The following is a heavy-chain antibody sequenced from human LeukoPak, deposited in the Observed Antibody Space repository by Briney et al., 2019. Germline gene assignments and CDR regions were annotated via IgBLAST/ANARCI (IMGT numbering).Heavy chain of an antibody. CDR2: IYYSGST. D-gene: IGHD3-9*01. CDR1: GGSISSHH. J-gene: IGHJ6*02. CDR3: ARRLLRYFDWADYGMDV. Sequence: PSETLSLTCTVSGGSISSHHWSWIRQPPGKGLEWIGYIYYSGSTNYNPSLKSRVTISVDTSKNQFSLKLSSVTAADTAVYYCARRLLRYFDWADYGMDVWGQGTTVTVSS. V-gene: IGHV4-59*08.